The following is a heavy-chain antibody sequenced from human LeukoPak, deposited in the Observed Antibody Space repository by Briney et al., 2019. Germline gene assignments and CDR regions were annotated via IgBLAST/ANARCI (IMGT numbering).Heavy chain of an antibody. J-gene: IGHJ3*02. V-gene: IGHV3-30*02. CDR2: IRYDGSNK. CDR3: AKDPGSLEPAAIHEAFDI. Sequence: QAGGSLRLSCAASGFTFSSYGMHWVRQAPGKGLEWVAFIRYDGSNKYYADSVKGRFTISRDNSKNTLYLQMNSLRAEDTAVYYCAKDPGSLEPAAIHEAFDIWGQGTMVTVSS. CDR1: GFTFSSYG. D-gene: IGHD2-2*01.